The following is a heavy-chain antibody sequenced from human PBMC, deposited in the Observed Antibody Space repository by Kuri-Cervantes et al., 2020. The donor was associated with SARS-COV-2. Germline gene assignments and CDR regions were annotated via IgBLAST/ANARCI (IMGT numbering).Heavy chain of an antibody. V-gene: IGHV3-30*02. D-gene: IGHD3-16*01. CDR1: GFTFSSYW. J-gene: IGHJ3*01. CDR2: TRYDGNNQ. CDR3: ARDSAAWLWGDACDV. Sequence: GGSLRLSCAAFGFTFSSYWMSWVRQAPGKGLEWVAFTRYDGNNQYYGDSVKGRFSISRDNSKNTLYLHMNSLRAEDTAVYFCARDSAAWLWGDACDVWGQGTMVTVSS.